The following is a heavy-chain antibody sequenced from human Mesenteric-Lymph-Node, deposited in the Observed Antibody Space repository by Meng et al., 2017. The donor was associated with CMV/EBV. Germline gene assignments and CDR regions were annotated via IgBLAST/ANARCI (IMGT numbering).Heavy chain of an antibody. CDR1: GFAFSNYA. Sequence: GESLKISCAASGFAFSNYAMSWVRQAPGKGLEWVSVIYSGGSTYYADSVKGRFTISRDNSKNTLYLQMNSLRAEDTAVYYCARRLVAPAAAGTDGFDPWGQGTLVTVSS. CDR3: ARRLVAPAAAGTDGFDP. CDR2: IYSGGST. D-gene: IGHD6-13*01. V-gene: IGHV3-66*02. J-gene: IGHJ5*02.